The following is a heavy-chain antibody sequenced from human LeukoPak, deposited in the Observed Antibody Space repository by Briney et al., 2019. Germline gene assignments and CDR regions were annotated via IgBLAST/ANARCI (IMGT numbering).Heavy chain of an antibody. CDR2: ISSSGSTI. D-gene: IGHD1-14*01. CDR3: ASEPGGYFDY. CDR1: GFTFSSYE. V-gene: IGHV3-48*03. Sequence: GGSLRLSCAASGFTFSSYEMNWVRQAPGKGLEWVSYISSSGSTIYYADSVKGRFTISRDNAKNSLYLQMNSLRAEDTAVYYCASEPGGYFDYWGQGTLVTVSS. J-gene: IGHJ4*02.